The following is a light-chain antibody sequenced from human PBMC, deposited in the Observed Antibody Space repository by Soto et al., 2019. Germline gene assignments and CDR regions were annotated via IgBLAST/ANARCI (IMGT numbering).Light chain of an antibody. Sequence: EIVMTHSPDPLAVSLGKSGTMTCKSSQSVLSSYNNKNYLAWYQQQPGQPPKLLIYWASTRESGVPDRFSGSRSGTDFSLTSSSRQAEDVAVYYCRQYYSIPPTFGQGTKVDIK. CDR3: RQYYSIPPT. CDR2: WAS. CDR1: QSVLSSYNNKNY. J-gene: IGKJ1*01. V-gene: IGKV4-1*01.